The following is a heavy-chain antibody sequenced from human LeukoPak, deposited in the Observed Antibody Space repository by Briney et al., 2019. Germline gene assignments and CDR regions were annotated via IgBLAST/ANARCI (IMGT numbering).Heavy chain of an antibody. D-gene: IGHD1-1*01. Sequence: PSETLSLTCAVYGGSFSGYYWSWIRQPPGKGLEWIGYIYYSGSTNYNPSLKSRVAVSVDTSKNQFSLKLSSVTAADTAVYYCARVGRTYYLDYWGQGTLATVSS. V-gene: IGHV4-59*08. CDR2: IYYSGST. CDR3: ARVGRTYYLDY. J-gene: IGHJ4*02. CDR1: GGSFSGYY.